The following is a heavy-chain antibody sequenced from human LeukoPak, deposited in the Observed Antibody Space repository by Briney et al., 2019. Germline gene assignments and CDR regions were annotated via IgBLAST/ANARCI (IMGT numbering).Heavy chain of an antibody. Sequence: SETLSLTCTVSGGSISGYYHNWVRQSPGRGLEWIGLVHYSGNTNYNPSLKSRVSISTDTSKNQFSLELTSVIAADTAVYYCVIGRGWQPDYWGQGIPVTVSS. V-gene: IGHV4-59*03. CDR1: GGSISGYY. J-gene: IGHJ4*02. D-gene: IGHD3-10*01. CDR2: VHYSGNT. CDR3: VIGRGWQPDY.